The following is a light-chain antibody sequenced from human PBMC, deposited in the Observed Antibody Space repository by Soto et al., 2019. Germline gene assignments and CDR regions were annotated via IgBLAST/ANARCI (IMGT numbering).Light chain of an antibody. Sequence: EIVLTQSPATLSLSPGERATLSCRASQSVSSYLAWYQQKPGQAPRLLIYDSSNRATGIRVRFSGSWAGTDFTLTISSLEPEDFAVYYCQQRSNWPPAWTFGQVTKVEIK. CDR2: DSS. CDR3: QQRSNWPPAWT. J-gene: IGKJ1*01. CDR1: QSVSSY. V-gene: IGKV3-11*01.